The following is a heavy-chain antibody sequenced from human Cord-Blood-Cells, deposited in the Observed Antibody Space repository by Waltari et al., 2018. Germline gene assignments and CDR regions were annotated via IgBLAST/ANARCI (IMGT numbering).Heavy chain of an antibody. J-gene: IGHJ3*02. Sequence: QLQLQQSGPGLVKPSGTLSLACTVPVLSTSSTCYYWGWIRQPPGKGLEWIGSTYYIGSTADNRCHRSRVSIPVETLKIQFHLNLSAVAAAESAVYYCGIYGAWRYDHDGFDICGPGTMVSGSS. CDR1: VLSTSSTCYY. CDR3: GIYGAWRYDHDGFDI. D-gene: IGHD3-10*01. CDR2: TYYIGST. V-gene: IGHV4-39*01.